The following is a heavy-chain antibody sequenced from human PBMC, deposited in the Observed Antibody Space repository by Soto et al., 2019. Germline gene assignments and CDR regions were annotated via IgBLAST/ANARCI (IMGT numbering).Heavy chain of an antibody. J-gene: IGHJ6*02. CDR1: GYTFTSYG. D-gene: IGHD3-10*01. CDR2: ISAYNGNT. Sequence: ASVKVSCKASGYTFTSYGISWVRQAPGQGLEWMGWISAYNGNTNYAQKLQGRVTMTTDTSTSTAYMELRSLRSDDTAVYYCARDDALGELFPLNHYYGMDVWGQGTTVTVSS. V-gene: IGHV1-18*01. CDR3: ARDDALGELFPLNHYYGMDV.